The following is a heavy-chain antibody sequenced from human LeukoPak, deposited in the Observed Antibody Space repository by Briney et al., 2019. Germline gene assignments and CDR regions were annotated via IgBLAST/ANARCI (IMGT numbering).Heavy chain of an antibody. V-gene: IGHV3-64*01. CDR1: GFTFSSYA. Sequence: PGGSLRLSCAASGFTFSSYAMHWVRQAPGKGLEYVSGISRNGGSTYYANSVKGRFTISRDNSKNTLYLQMGSLRAEDMAVYYCARSGGGYYNYYMDVWGKGTTVTVSS. D-gene: IGHD3-10*01. CDR3: ARSGGGYYNYYMDV. J-gene: IGHJ6*03. CDR2: ISRNGGST.